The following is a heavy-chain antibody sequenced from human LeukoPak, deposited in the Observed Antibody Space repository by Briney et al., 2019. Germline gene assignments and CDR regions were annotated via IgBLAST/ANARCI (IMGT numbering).Heavy chain of an antibody. D-gene: IGHD2-15*01. CDR1: GYTFTKYG. J-gene: IGHJ4*02. CDR3: ARDGYCGGGSCYLYYFDY. CDR2: ISDDNGNT. V-gene: IGHV1-18*01. Sequence: ASVKVSCKASGYTFTKYGISWVRQAPGQGLEWMGWISDDNGNTNYAQKFQGRVTMTTDTSTSTAYMEVRSLRSDDTAVYYCARDGYCGGGSCYLYYFDYWGQGTLVTVSS.